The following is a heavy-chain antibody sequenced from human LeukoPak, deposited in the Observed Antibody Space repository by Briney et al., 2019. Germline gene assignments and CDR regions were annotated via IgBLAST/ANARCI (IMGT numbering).Heavy chain of an antibody. CDR2: ISYDGSNK. CDR3: ARVKKRTSSGYYLGAFDI. V-gene: IGHV3-30-3*01. D-gene: IGHD3-22*01. Sequence: PGGSLRLSCAASGFTFSSYAMHWVRQAPGKGLEWVAVISYDGSNKYYANSVKGRFTISRDNSKNTLYLQMNSLRAEDTAVYYCARVKKRTSSGYYLGAFDIWGQGTMVTVSS. CDR1: GFTFSSYA. J-gene: IGHJ3*02.